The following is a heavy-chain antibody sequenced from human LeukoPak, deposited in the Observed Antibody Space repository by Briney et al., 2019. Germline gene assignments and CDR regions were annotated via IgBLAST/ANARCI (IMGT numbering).Heavy chain of an antibody. D-gene: IGHD6-19*01. Sequence: SGPTLVKPTQTLTLTCTFSGFSLSTSAMRVSWIRQPPGKALEWLAPIAWDDNKFYSTSLKTSLTISKDTSKNQVVLRMTNMDPVDTATYYCARLYSTGWYDYWGQGTLVTVSS. CDR3: ARLYSTGWYDY. CDR2: IAWDDNK. V-gene: IGHV2-70*04. J-gene: IGHJ4*02. CDR1: GFSLSTSAMR.